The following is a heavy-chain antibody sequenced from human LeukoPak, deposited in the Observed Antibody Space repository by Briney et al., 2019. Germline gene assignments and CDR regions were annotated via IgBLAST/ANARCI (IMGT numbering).Heavy chain of an antibody. CDR2: IWYDGSNK. Sequence: GRSLRLSCAASGFTFSSYGMHWVRQAPGKGLEWVAVIWYDGSNKYYADSVKGRFTISRDNSKNTLYLQMNSLRAEDTAVYYCAKENSYPSYYMDVWGKGTTVTVSS. D-gene: IGHD5-18*01. CDR3: AKENSYPSYYMDV. J-gene: IGHJ6*03. CDR1: GFTFSSYG. V-gene: IGHV3-33*06.